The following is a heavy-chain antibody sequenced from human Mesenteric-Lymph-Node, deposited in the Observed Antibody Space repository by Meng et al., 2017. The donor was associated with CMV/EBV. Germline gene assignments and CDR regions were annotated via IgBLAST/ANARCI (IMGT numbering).Heavy chain of an antibody. CDR2: ISSSSSYI. J-gene: IGHJ4*02. D-gene: IGHD3-10*01. CDR1: GFTFSSHS. V-gene: IGHV3-21*01. CDR3: ARPTREYYFDY. Sequence: EVQLVESGGGLVKPGGSLRLSCAASGFTFSSHSMNWVRQAPGKGLEWVSSISSSSSYIYYADSVKGRFTISRDNAKNSLYLQTNSLRAEDTAVYYCARPTREYYFDYWGQGTLVTVSS.